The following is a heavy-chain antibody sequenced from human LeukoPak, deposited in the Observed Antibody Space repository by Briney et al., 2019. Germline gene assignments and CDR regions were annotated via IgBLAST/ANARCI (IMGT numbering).Heavy chain of an antibody. CDR3: AKSRNFDWLPSDY. V-gene: IGHV3-23*01. D-gene: IGHD3-9*01. CDR2: ISGSGGST. J-gene: IGHJ4*02. CDR1: GFTFSSYA. Sequence: GGSLRLSCAASGFTFSSYAMTWVRQAPGKGLEWVSGISGSGGSTYYADSVKGRFTTSRDNSKNTLYLQMNSLRAEGTAVYYCAKSRNFDWLPSDYWGQGTLVTVSS.